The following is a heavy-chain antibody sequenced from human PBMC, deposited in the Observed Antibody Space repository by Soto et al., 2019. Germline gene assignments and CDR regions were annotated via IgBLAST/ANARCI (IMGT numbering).Heavy chain of an antibody. V-gene: IGHV3-23*01. Sequence: EVQLLESGGGLIQPGGSLRLSCAASGFTFSSYAMTWVRQAPGNGLEWVSAISGSGDTTYYADAVKGPFTISRDNSKSTLYLQMSCLRDEVSAVYYCVKDWTGNTCPCMDAWGHGTTITVSS. CDR2: ISGSGDTT. D-gene: IGHD3-9*01. J-gene: IGHJ6*02. CDR3: VKDWTGNTCPCMDA. CDR1: GFTFSSYA.